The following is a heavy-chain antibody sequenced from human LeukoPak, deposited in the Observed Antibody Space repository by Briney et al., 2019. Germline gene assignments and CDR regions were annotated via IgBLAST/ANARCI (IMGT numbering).Heavy chain of an antibody. V-gene: IGHV5-51*01. D-gene: IGHD6-13*01. J-gene: IGHJ4*02. CDR2: IYPGGSDT. Sequence: GEPLEISCQGSGYSFTSYGSGWVRQLPGKGLGWMGIIYPGGSDTRYSPSFQGQVTISADKSISTAYLQWSSLKASDTAMYYCARETGIAYPFDYWGQGTLVTVSS. CDR1: GYSFTSYG. CDR3: ARETGIAYPFDY.